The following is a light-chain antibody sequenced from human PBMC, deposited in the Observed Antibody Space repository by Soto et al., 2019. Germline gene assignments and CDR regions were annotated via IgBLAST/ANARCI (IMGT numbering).Light chain of an antibody. CDR3: QQYNNWPQT. V-gene: IGKV3-15*01. J-gene: IGKJ1*01. CDR1: QSVSSN. Sequence: EIVMTQSPATLSVSPGERATLSCRASQSVSSNLAWYQQKPGQAPRLLIYGASTRATGIPARFSRSRSGTEFTLTISSLQSEDFAVYYCQQYNNWPQTFGQGTKVEIK. CDR2: GAS.